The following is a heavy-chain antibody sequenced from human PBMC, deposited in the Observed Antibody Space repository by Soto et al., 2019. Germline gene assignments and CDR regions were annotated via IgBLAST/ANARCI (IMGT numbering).Heavy chain of an antibody. J-gene: IGHJ4*02. V-gene: IGHV4-39*01. CDR2: IYFDGNT. CDR3: VRSSIAPRLFMYPFDY. CDR1: GGSITSSSYY. D-gene: IGHD6-6*01. Sequence: SETLSLTCTVSGGSITSSSYYWGWIRQPPGKGLECVGNIYFDGNTYYNPSLKSRVTISMDTSKNQVSLRLSSVTAADTAVYYCVRSSIAPRLFMYPFDYWGQGTLVTVSS.